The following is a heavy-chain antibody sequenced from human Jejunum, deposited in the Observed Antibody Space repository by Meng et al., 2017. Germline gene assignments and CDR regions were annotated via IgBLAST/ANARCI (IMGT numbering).Heavy chain of an antibody. J-gene: IGHJ4*02. Sequence: QVQLQEAGTGLVKPSETLSPTCTVSGASISTGSYYWSWISQHPWKGPEWIGYIYDSGTTAYNPSLTSPVTISMDTSKNQFSLRLGSVTAADTAAYYCATIDYGEVFFVYWGQGTLVTVSS. CDR1: GASISTGSYY. CDR3: ATIDYGEVFFVY. V-gene: IGHV4-31*01. CDR2: IYDSGTT. D-gene: IGHD4-17*01.